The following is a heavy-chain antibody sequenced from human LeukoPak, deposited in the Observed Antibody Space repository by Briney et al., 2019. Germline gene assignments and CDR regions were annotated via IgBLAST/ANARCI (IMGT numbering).Heavy chain of an antibody. CDR1: GGSISSSSYF. J-gene: IGHJ6*02. CDR3: ARQGGCVTRYCGNTSGLDV. Sequence: SETLSLTCTVSGGSISSSSYFWGWIRQPPGKGLEWIGLIYYSGNTYYNPSLKSRVTISVDTSKNQFSLKLSSVTAADTAVYYCARQGGCVTRYCGNTSGLDVWGQGTTVTVSS. D-gene: IGHD2-2*01. CDR2: IYYSGNT. V-gene: IGHV4-39*01.